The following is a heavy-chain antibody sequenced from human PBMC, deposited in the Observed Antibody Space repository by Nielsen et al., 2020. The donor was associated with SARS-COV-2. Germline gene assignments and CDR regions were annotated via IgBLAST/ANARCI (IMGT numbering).Heavy chain of an antibody. J-gene: IGHJ5*02. V-gene: IGHV4-59*08. D-gene: IGHD6-6*01. CDR3: ANLKRGRSSWFDVVLDR. Sequence: SETLSLTCSASISTYYWSWIRQPPGKPLEWIGHIHYRGSTSYNPSLKSRVTISVDTSKNQFSLTLNSVTAADSAVYYCANLKRGRSSWFDVVLDRWGQGILVTVSS. CDR2: IHYRGST. CDR1: ASISTYY.